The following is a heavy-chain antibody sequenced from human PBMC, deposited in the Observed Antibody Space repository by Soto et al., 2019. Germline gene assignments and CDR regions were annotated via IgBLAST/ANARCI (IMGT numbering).Heavy chain of an antibody. CDR3: ARGINNYYGQYV. V-gene: IGHV3-74*01. CDR2: IKGDETST. CDR1: GITFSTYW. D-gene: IGHD3-16*01. Sequence: GGSLRLSCAASGITFSTYWMHWVRQAPGKGLVWVSRIKGDETSTSYADSVKGRFTISRDNAKDTLYLQMNSLRAEDTAVYYCARGINNYYGQYVWGQGSTVTVSS. J-gene: IGHJ6*02.